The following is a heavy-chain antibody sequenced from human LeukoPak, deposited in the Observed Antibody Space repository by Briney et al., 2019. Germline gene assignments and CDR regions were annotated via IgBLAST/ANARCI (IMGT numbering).Heavy chain of an antibody. CDR1: GGSISSGSYY. D-gene: IGHD1-26*01. CDR2: IYTSGST. J-gene: IGHJ6*03. CDR3: ARDQVGYYYYYYMDV. Sequence: TSETLSLTCTVSGGSISSGSYYWSWIRQPAGKGLEWIGRIYTSGSTNYNPSLKSRVTISVDTSKNQLSLKLSSVTAADTAVYYCARDQVGYYYYYYMDVWGKGTTVTVSS. V-gene: IGHV4-61*02.